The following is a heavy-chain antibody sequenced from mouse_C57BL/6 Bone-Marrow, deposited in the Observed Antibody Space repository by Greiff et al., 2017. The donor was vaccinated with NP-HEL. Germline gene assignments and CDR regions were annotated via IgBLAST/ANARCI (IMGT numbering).Heavy chain of an antibody. V-gene: IGHV14-4*01. Sequence: VQLQQSGAELVRPGASVKLSCTASGFNIKDDYMHWVKQRPEQGLEWIGWIDPENGDTEYASKFQGKATITADTSSNTAYLQLSSLTSEDTAVYYCTTIYYYGAYWGQGTLVTVSA. J-gene: IGHJ3*01. D-gene: IGHD1-1*01. CDR3: TTIYYYGAY. CDR1: GFNIKDDY. CDR2: IDPENGDT.